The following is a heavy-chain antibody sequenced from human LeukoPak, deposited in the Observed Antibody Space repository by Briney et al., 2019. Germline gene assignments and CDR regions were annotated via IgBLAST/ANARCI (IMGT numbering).Heavy chain of an antibody. Sequence: SETLSLTCTVSGGSINSGGYYWNWIRQPAGKGLEWIGRIYSSGTTNYNPSLKSRITISVDTSKNQFSLKLSSVTAADTAVYYCASAKQIDAFDIWGQGTMVTVSS. J-gene: IGHJ3*02. V-gene: IGHV4-61*02. CDR1: GGSINSGGYY. CDR3: ASAKQIDAFDI. CDR2: IYSSGTT.